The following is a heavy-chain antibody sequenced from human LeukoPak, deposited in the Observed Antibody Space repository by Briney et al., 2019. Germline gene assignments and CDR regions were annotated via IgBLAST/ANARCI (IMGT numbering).Heavy chain of an antibody. CDR1: GFTFSSYA. Sequence: GGSLRLSCAASGFTFSSYAMSWVRQAPGKGLEWVANIKQDGSEKYYVDSVKGRFTISRDNAKNSLYLQMNSLRAEDTAVYYCARDPDSGSDYWGQGTLVTVSS. V-gene: IGHV3-7*01. D-gene: IGHD1-26*01. J-gene: IGHJ4*02. CDR2: IKQDGSEK. CDR3: ARDPDSGSDY.